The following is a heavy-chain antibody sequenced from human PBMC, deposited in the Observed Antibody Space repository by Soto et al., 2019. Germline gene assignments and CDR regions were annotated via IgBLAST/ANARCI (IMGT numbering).Heavy chain of an antibody. D-gene: IGHD7-27*01. CDR2: IKEDGIQK. CDR3: VREVWGPVD. Sequence: EVQLVEAGGGLVQPGGSLRLSCEASGFTFTRYTMIWVRQSPGEGLEWLANIKEDGIQKNYVDSVKGRFTISRDNAKKSLYLQMKSLRVDDTAVYYCVREVWGPVDWGQGTLVTISS. J-gene: IGHJ4*02. V-gene: IGHV3-7*01. CDR1: GFTFTRYT.